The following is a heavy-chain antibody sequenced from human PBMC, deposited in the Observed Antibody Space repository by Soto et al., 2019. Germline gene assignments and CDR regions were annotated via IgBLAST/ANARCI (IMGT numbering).Heavy chain of an antibody. CDR1: GFTFNNSA. Sequence: GGSLRLSCAASGFTFNNSAMTWVRQAPGQGLEWVASISENGGSRGGTYYADSVKGRFTISRDNSKNTLYLQVDSLTGADAAVYYCASAKAVVIAPLGIWGQGALVTVSS. CDR2: ISENGGSRGGT. D-gene: IGHD2-21*01. V-gene: IGHV3-23*01. CDR3: ASAKAVVIAPLGI. J-gene: IGHJ3*02.